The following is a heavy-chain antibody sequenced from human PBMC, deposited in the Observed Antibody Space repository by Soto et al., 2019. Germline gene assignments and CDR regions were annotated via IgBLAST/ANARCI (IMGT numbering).Heavy chain of an antibody. CDR3: ARGYDYIQVTSAAPQYFQH. V-gene: IGHV1-46*03. CDR2: INPSGGST. CDR1: GYTFTSYY. Sequence: ASVKVSCKASGYTFTSYYMHWVRQAPGQGLEWMGIINPSGGSTSYAQKFQGRVTMTRDTSTSTVYMELSSLRSEDTAVYYCARGYDYIQVTSAAPQYFQHWGQGTLVTVSS. D-gene: IGHD3-16*01. J-gene: IGHJ1*01.